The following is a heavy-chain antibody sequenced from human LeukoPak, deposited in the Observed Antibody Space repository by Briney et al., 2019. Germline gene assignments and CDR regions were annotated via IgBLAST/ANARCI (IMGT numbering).Heavy chain of an antibody. CDR2: ISSSSSYI. D-gene: IGHD3-10*01. J-gene: IGHJ4*02. V-gene: IGHV3-21*01. Sequence: GGSLRLSCAASGFTFSSYSMNWVRQAPGKGLEWVSSISSSSSYIYYADSVKGRFTISRDNARNSLYLQMNSLRAEDTAVYYCARDGITMRILEYWGQGTLVTVSS. CDR3: ARDGITMRILEY. CDR1: GFTFSSYS.